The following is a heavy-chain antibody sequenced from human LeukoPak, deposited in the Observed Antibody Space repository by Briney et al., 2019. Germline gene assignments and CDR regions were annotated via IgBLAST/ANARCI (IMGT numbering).Heavy chain of an antibody. CDR2: ISYDGSNK. D-gene: IGHD3-16*01. Sequence: GGSLRLSCAASGFIFSSYAMHWVRQAPGKGLEWVAVISYDGSNKYYADSVKGRFTISRDNSKNTLYLQKNSLRAEDTAEYYCARVLYDYVWGSDDAFDIWGQGTMVTVSS. V-gene: IGHV3-30-3*01. J-gene: IGHJ3*02. CDR1: GFIFSSYA. CDR3: ARVLYDYVWGSDDAFDI.